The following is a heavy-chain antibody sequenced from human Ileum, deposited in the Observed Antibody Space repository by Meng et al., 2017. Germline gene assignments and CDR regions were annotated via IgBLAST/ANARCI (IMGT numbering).Heavy chain of an antibody. CDR2: MNTDKGNT. J-gene: IGHJ4*02. V-gene: IGHV1-18*01. D-gene: IGHD1-1*01. Sequence: QVQLVQSGAEVKKPGASVKVSCKASGYTFTTYGISWVRQAPGQGLEGMGWMNTDKGNTNYAQKFQGRVTMTRDTSTSTAYMELRSLRSDDTAVYYCAREGAYNGGDYWGQGTLVTVSS. CDR1: GYTFTTYG. CDR3: AREGAYNGGDY.